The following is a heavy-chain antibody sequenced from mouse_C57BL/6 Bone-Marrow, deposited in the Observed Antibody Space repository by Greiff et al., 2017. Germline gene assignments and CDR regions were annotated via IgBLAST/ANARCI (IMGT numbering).Heavy chain of an antibody. V-gene: IGHV14-2*01. J-gene: IGHJ3*01. CDR3: ASGGPWFAY. CDR2: IDPEDGET. CDR1: GFNIKDYY. Sequence: VQLQQSGAELVKPGASVKLSCTASGFNIKDYYMHWVKQRTEQGLEWIGRIDPEDGETKYAPKFQGKATITADTSSNTADLQLISLTSEDTAVYYCASGGPWFAYWGQGTLVTVSA.